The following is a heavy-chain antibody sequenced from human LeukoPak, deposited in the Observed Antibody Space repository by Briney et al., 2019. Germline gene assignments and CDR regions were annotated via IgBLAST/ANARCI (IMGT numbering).Heavy chain of an antibody. CDR3: ASPLYDYDAFDI. CDR1: GGTFSSYA. V-gene: IGHV1-69*04. D-gene: IGHD4-11*01. CDR2: IIPILGIA. Sequence: SVKVSCKASGGTFSSYAISWVRQAPGQGLEWMGRIIPILGIANYAQKFQGRVTITADKSTSTAYMELSSLRSEDTAVYYCASPLYDYDAFDIWGQGTMVTVSS. J-gene: IGHJ3*02.